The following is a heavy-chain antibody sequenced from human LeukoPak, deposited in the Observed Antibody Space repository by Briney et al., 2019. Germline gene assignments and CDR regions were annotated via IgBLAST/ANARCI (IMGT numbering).Heavy chain of an antibody. CDR1: GGTFSSYT. Sequence: SVKVSCKASGGTFSSYTISWVRQAPGQGLEWMGRIIPILGIANYAQKFQGRVTITADKSTSTAYMELRSLRSEDTAVYYCARDDSWSSSDYYYMDVWGKGTTVTVSS. V-gene: IGHV1-69*04. CDR3: ARDDSWSSSDYYYMDV. CDR2: IIPILGIA. J-gene: IGHJ6*03. D-gene: IGHD6-6*01.